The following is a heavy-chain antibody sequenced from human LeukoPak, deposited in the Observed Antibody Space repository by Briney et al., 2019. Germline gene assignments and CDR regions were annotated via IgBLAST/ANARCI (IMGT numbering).Heavy chain of an antibody. D-gene: IGHD2-15*01. Sequence: GGSLRLSCAASGFTFSSYSMNWVRQAPGKGLEWVSYISSSSSTIYYADSVKGRFTISRDNAKNSLYLQMNSLRAEDTAVYYCASAGVVVAAGYGMDVWGQGTTVTVSS. CDR3: ASAGVVVAAGYGMDV. CDR2: ISSSSSTI. J-gene: IGHJ6*02. CDR1: GFTFSSYS. V-gene: IGHV3-48*04.